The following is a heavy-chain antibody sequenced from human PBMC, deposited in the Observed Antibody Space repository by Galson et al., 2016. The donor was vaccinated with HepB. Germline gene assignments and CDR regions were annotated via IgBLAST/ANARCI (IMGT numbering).Heavy chain of an antibody. D-gene: IGHD2-21*01. J-gene: IGHJ3*02. Sequence: SLRLFCAASGFTFSRIAMHWVRQAPGKGLKWVAVISYDGGSNYYADSVKGRFTISRDNSKNTLYLQMNSLRAEDSAVYYCARVIGGTLDALDTWGQGTMVTVSS. CDR1: GFTFSRIA. CDR3: ARVIGGTLDALDT. CDR2: ISYDGGSN. V-gene: IGHV3-30*04.